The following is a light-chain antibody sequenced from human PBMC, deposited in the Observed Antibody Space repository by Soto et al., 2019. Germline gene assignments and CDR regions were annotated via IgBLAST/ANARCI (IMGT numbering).Light chain of an antibody. V-gene: IGLV2-11*01. J-gene: IGLJ1*01. CDR1: SSDVGGYNF. CDR2: DVT. Sequence: QSALTQPRSVSGSPGQSVTISCTGSSSDVGGYNFVSWYQQHPGKAPKLMMYDVTRRPSGVPDRFSGSKSGNTASLTISGLQAEDESYSYCCSHAGSDIYVFGSGTKLTVL. CDR3: CSHAGSDIYV.